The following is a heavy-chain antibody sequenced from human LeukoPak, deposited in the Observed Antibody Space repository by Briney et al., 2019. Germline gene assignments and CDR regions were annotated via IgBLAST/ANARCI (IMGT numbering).Heavy chain of an antibody. CDR3: ARGALPSRHDFWGGYYRNLHYLDY. V-gene: IGHV3-48*02. CDR1: GFTFGSYS. D-gene: IGHD3-3*01. J-gene: IGHJ4*02. Sequence: LPGGSLRLSCAASGFTFGSYSMTWVRQAPGKGLEWLSYISSSGHTTYYADSVKGRFTISRDNAENSLYLQMNSLTDEDTAVYYCARGALPSRHDFWGGYYRNLHYLDYWGQGTLVTVSS. CDR2: ISSSGHTT.